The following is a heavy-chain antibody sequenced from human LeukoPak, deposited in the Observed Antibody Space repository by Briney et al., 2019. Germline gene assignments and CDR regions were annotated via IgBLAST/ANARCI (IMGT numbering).Heavy chain of an antibody. CDR1: GLSFSNYW. V-gene: IGHV3-74*01. Sequence: GGSLRLSRAVSGLSFSNYWMHRVRQAPGKGLVWVARTNLHGTTVDYADSVKGRFTISRDNAKNTLFLQMNSLRAEDTAVYYCASGYTYVRLGDHWGQGTLVTVSS. D-gene: IGHD5-18*01. CDR2: TNLHGTTV. CDR3: ASGYTYVRLGDH. J-gene: IGHJ4*02.